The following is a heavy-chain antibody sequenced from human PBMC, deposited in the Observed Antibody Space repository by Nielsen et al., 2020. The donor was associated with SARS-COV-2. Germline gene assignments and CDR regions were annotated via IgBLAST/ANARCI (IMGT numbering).Heavy chain of an antibody. V-gene: IGHV5-51*01. D-gene: IGHD1-7*01. CDR3: ARQTGMGLLDV. Sequence: KVSCKASGGTFSSYAISWVRQMPGKGLEWMGIIYPGDSDTRYSPSFQGQVTISADKSISTAYLQWSSLKASDTAMYYCARQTGMGLLDVWGQGTTVTVSS. CDR2: IYPGDSDT. CDR1: GGTFSSYA. J-gene: IGHJ6*02.